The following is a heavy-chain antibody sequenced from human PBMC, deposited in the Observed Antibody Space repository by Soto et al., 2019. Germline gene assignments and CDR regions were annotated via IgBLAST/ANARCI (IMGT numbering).Heavy chain of an antibody. J-gene: IGHJ6*03. D-gene: IGHD1-26*01. V-gene: IGHV6-1*01. CDR1: GASLSNNIAA. CDR3: AREGRSTWSYYLDSRGEGV. Sequence: SQPLSLTCVMSGASLSNNIAACNWFRQSPSRGLEWLGRTKYRSKWYTDYATSVKSRISINPDTSKNQVSLQLNPVTPEDTAVYYFAREGRSTWSYYLDSRGEGVWGTG. CDR2: TKYRSKWYT.